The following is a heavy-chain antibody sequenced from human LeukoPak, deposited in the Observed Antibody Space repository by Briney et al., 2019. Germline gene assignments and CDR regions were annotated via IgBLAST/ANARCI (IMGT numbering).Heavy chain of an antibody. Sequence: GGSLRLSCTASGFIFSSFWMSWVRQTPGKGLEWVAYIKQDGNEKYYVDSVKGRFTISRDNAKNSLYLQMNSLRVEDTAVYYCARDGYINGWKFDYWGQGRLVAASS. D-gene: IGHD6-19*01. CDR3: ARDGYINGWKFDY. CDR2: IKQDGNEK. J-gene: IGHJ4*02. CDR1: GFIFSSFW. V-gene: IGHV3-7*01.